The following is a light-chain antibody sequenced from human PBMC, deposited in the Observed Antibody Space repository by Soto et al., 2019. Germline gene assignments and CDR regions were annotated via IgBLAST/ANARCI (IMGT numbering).Light chain of an antibody. CDR1: NSNIGSNYD. V-gene: IGLV1-40*01. J-gene: IGLJ2*01. Sequence: QSVLTQPPSVSGAPGQNVTISCTGSNSNIGSNYDVHWYQQLPGRAPKVSIYGNNNPPSGVPDRFSGSESGTSASLVITGLQADDEADYYGQSYDSSLRGVVFGGGTKLTVL. CDR2: GNN. CDR3: QSYDSSLRGVV.